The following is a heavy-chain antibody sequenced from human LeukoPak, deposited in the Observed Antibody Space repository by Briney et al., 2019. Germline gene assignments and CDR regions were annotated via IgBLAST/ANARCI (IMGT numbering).Heavy chain of an antibody. Sequence: GGSLRLSCAASGFTFSGYAMTWVRQAPGKGLEWVSSITGSGDYTYYIDSVKGRFTISRDNSKNTVYLQMNSLRAEDTAVYYCAKGPDKYGMKAYADFWGQGTLVTVSS. CDR1: GFTFSGYA. V-gene: IGHV3-23*01. CDR2: ITGSGDYT. CDR3: AKGPDKYGMKAYADF. D-gene: IGHD2-8*01. J-gene: IGHJ4*02.